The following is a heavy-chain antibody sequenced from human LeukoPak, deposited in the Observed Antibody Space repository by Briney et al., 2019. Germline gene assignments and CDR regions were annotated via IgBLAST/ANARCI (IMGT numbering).Heavy chain of an antibody. CDR1: GGSISSYY. Sequence: PSETLSLTCTVSGGSISSYYWSWIRQPPGKGLEWIGYIYYSGSTNYNPSLKSRVTISVDTSKNQFSLKLSSVTAADTAVYYCARGGYGLYYYYYYMDVWGKGTTVTVSS. CDR2: IYYSGST. J-gene: IGHJ6*03. D-gene: IGHD5-18*01. CDR3: ARGGYGLYYYYYYMDV. V-gene: IGHV4-59*01.